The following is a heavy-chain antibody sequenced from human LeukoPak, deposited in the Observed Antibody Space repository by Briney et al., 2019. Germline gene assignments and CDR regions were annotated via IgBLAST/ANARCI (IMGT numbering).Heavy chain of an antibody. V-gene: IGHV1-69*05. J-gene: IGHJ5*02. Sequence: ASVKVSCKASGGTFGSYAISWVRQAPGQGLEWMGGIIPIFGTANYAQKFQGRVTITTDESTSTAYMELSSLRSEDTAVYYCAREPRVGIAVAEGWFDPWGQGTLVTVSS. CDR1: GGTFGSYA. D-gene: IGHD6-19*01. CDR2: IIPIFGTA. CDR3: AREPRVGIAVAEGWFDP.